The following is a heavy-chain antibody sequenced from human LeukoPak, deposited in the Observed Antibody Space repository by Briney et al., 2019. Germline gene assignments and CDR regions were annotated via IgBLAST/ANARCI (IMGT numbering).Heavy chain of an antibody. Sequence: PSETLSLTCTVSGDSISSSSYYWGWIRQPPGKGLEWIGSIYYSGSTYYNPSLKSRVTISADTSKNQFSLKLSSVTAADTAVYYCARHGAARPAYFDYWGQGTLVTVSS. CDR3: ARHGAARPAYFDY. D-gene: IGHD6-6*01. J-gene: IGHJ4*02. CDR2: IYYSGST. CDR1: GDSISSSSYY. V-gene: IGHV4-39*01.